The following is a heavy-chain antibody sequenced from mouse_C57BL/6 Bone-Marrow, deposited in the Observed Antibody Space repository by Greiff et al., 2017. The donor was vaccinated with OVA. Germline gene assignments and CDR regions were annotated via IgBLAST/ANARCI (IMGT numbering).Heavy chain of an antibody. Sequence: VQLQESGAELARPGASVKLFCKASGYTFTSHGISWVKQRTGQGLEWIGEIYPRSGNTYYNEKFKGKATLAAEQSSSTAYMELRSLTSEDSAVYFCEREGVGYYFDYWGQGTTLTVSS. CDR2: IYPRSGNT. D-gene: IGHD1-1*01. CDR3: EREGVGYYFDY. J-gene: IGHJ2*01. V-gene: IGHV1-81*01. CDR1: GYTFTSHG.